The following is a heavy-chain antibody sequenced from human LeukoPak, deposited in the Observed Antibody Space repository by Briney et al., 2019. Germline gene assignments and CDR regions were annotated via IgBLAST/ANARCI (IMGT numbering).Heavy chain of an antibody. Sequence: GGSLRLSCAASGFTFSSYAMHWVRQAPGKGLEWVAFISFDGRNKFYGDSVKGRFTISRDNSKNTLSLQMNSLRPEDAAIYSCAKELEHYDTLTGYFKFGSPFDIWGQGTMVTVSS. CDR1: GFTFSSYA. CDR2: ISFDGRNK. J-gene: IGHJ3*02. D-gene: IGHD3-9*01. CDR3: AKELEHYDTLTGYFKFGSPFDI. V-gene: IGHV3-30-3*01.